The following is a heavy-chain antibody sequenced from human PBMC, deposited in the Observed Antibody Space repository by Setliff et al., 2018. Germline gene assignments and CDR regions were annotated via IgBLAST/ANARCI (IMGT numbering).Heavy chain of an antibody. V-gene: IGHV4-4*02. D-gene: IGHD3-3*01. J-gene: IGHJ4*02. Sequence: SETLSLTCAVSSGSISYNNWWTWVRQPPGKGLEWIGEIYHTESTNYNPSLKSRVTISLDKSKNQFSLKLSSVTAADTAVYYCARDDTYDFWGGHGHLDSWGQGILVTVSS. CDR1: SGSISYNNW. CDR2: IYHTEST. CDR3: ARDDTYDFWGGHGHLDS.